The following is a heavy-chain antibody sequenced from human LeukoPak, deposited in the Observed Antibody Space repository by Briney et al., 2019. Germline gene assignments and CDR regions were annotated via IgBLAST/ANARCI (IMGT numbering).Heavy chain of an antibody. CDR3: TTDTITMIVVVTGLDY. CDR1: GFTFSSYS. V-gene: IGHV3-15*01. D-gene: IGHD3-22*01. J-gene: IGHJ4*02. Sequence: GGSLRLSCAASGFTFSSYSMNWVRQAPGKGLEWVGRIKSKTDGGTTDYAAPVKGRFTISRDDSKNTLYLQMNSLKTEDTAVYYCTTDTITMIVVVTGLDYWGQGTLVTVSS. CDR2: IKSKTDGGTT.